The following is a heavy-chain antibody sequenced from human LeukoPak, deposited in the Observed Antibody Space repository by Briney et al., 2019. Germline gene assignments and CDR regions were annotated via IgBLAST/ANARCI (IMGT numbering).Heavy chain of an antibody. Sequence: ASVKVSCKASGYTFTGYYMHWVRQAPGQGLEWMGWINPNSGGTNYAQKFQGRVTMTRDTSISTAYMELSRLRSDDTVVYYCARYCSSTSCYKGYFQHWGQGTLVTVSS. CDR3: ARYCSSTSCYKGYFQH. V-gene: IGHV1-2*02. CDR1: GYTFTGYY. D-gene: IGHD2-2*02. CDR2: INPNSGGT. J-gene: IGHJ1*01.